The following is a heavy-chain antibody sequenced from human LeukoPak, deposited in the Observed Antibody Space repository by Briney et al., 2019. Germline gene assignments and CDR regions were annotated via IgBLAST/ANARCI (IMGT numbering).Heavy chain of an antibody. D-gene: IGHD2-15*01. CDR3: ARASAVVAASFSGYYYYMDV. V-gene: IGHV3-NL1*01. CDR2: IYSGGST. J-gene: IGHJ6*03. CDR1: GFTFNRRG. Sequence: GGSLRLSCAASGFTFNRRGMHWVRQAPGKGLEWVSIIYSGGSTFYADSVKGRFTISRDNAKNSLYLQMNSLRAEDTALYYCARASAVVAASFSGYYYYMDVWGKGTTVTVSS.